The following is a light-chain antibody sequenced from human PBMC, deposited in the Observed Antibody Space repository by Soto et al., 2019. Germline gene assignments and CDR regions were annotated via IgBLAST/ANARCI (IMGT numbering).Light chain of an antibody. CDR1: QGITRY. CDR3: QQLYSHPLT. Sequence: DIHFTESQSWLAAFVGDRVTITCRASQGITRYLAWYQQRPGKAPGLLIYSATTLQSGVPSRFRGSGYGTDFSLTISKLQPEDFATYYCQQLYSHPLTFGGGTKVDIK. CDR2: SAT. V-gene: IGKV1-9*01. J-gene: IGKJ4*01.